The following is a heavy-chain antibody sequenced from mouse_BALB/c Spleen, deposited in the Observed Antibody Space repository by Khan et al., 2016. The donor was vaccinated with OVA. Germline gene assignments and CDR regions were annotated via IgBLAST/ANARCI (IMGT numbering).Heavy chain of an antibody. CDR2: IRNKANGYTT. J-gene: IGHJ3*01. V-gene: IGHV7-3*02. D-gene: IGHD4-1*01. CDR3: ARDTGTWFAY. Sequence: EVELVESGGGLVQPGGSLRLSCATSGFTFTDYYMSWVRQPPGKALEWLGFIRNKANGYTTEYSASVKGRFTISRDNSQSILYLQMNTLRAEDSATYYCARDTGTWFAYGGQGTLVTVSA. CDR1: GFTFTDYY.